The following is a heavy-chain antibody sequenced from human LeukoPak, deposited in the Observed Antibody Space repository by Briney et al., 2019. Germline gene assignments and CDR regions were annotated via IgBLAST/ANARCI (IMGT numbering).Heavy chain of an antibody. D-gene: IGHD3-9*01. J-gene: IGHJ6*04. CDR2: IYNTGST. CDR3: ARESTVLTGYYHYRMDV. V-gene: IGHV4-59*01. Sequence: PSETLSLTCTVSGGSISDSYWSWVRQPPGKGLEWIGYIYNTGSTNYNPSLETRVTISVDTSKKQFSLSLISVTAADTAVYYCARESTVLTGYYHYRMDVWGKGTTVTVSS. CDR1: GGSISDSY.